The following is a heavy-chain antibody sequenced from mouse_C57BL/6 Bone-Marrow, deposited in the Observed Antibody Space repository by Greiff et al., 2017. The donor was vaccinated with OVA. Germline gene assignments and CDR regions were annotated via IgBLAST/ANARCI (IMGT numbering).Heavy chain of an antibody. CDR3: AREGYCGSLWYFDV. CDR1: GYTFTSYW. CDR2: IDPSDSYT. V-gene: IGHV1-69*01. Sequence: QVQLQQPGAELVMPGASVKLSCKASGYTFTSYWMHWVKQRPGQGLEWIGEIDPSDSYTNYNQKFKGKSTLTVDKSSSTAYMQLSSLTSEDSAVYYCAREGYCGSLWYFDVWGTGTTVTVSS. D-gene: IGHD1-1*01. J-gene: IGHJ1*03.